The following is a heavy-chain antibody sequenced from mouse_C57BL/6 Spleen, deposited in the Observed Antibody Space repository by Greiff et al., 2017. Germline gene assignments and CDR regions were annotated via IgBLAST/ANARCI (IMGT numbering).Heavy chain of an antibody. V-gene: IGHV5-16*01. CDR2: INYDGSST. CDR1: GFTFSDYY. CDR3: ARDPGSSYLWYFDV. J-gene: IGHJ1*03. Sequence: EVKLMESEGGLVQPGSSMKLSCTASGFTFSDYYMAWVRQVPEKGLEWVANINYDGSSTYYLDSLKSRFIISRDNAKNILYLQMSSLKSEDTATYYCARDPGSSYLWYFDVWGTGTTVTVSS. D-gene: IGHD1-1*01.